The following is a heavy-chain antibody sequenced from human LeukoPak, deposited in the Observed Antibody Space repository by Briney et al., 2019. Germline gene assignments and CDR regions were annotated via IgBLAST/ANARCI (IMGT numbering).Heavy chain of an antibody. J-gene: IGHJ6*03. V-gene: IGHV4-39*01. CDR2: IYYSGST. D-gene: IGHD3-3*01. Sequence: SETLSLTCTVSGGSISSSSYYWGWIRQPPGKGLEWIGSIYYSGSTYYNPSLKSRVTIPVDTSKNQFSLKLSSVTAADTAVYYCARHSWVPYDFWSVDYYYYMDVWGKGTTVTVSS. CDR3: ARHSWVPYDFWSVDYYYYMDV. CDR1: GGSISSSSYY.